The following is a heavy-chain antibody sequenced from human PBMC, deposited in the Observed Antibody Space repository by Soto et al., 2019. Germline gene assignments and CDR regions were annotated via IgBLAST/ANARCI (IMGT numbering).Heavy chain of an antibody. J-gene: IGHJ4*02. V-gene: IGHV3-23*01. CDR1: GFTFSSYA. CDR3: ARITMIVVVTNFDY. D-gene: IGHD3-22*01. Sequence: GGSLRLSCAASGFTFSSYAMSWVRQAPGKGLEWVSAISGSGGSTYYADSVKGRFTISRDNSKNTLYLQMNSLRAEDTAVYYCARITMIVVVTNFDYWGQGTLVTVS. CDR2: ISGSGGST.